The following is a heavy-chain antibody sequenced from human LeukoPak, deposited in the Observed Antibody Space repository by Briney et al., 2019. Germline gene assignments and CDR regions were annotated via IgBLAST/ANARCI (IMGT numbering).Heavy chain of an antibody. CDR1: RFTFSSYW. V-gene: IGHV3-7*01. CDR2: IKQDGSEK. CDR3: ARDWYSSASYPAD. Sequence: GGSLILSCAASRFTFSSYWMSWVRQAPGKGLERVDNIKQDGSEKTYVDSVKGRFTISKDNAKNSLYLQMNSLRVDDTAVYYCARDWYSSASYPADWGQGTLVTVSS. D-gene: IGHD6-19*01. J-gene: IGHJ4*02.